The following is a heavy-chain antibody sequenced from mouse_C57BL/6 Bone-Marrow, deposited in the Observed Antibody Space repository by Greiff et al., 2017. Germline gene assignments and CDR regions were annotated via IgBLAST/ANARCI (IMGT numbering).Heavy chain of an antibody. CDR1: GFTFSSYA. CDR3: TRAPNWYFDV. J-gene: IGHJ1*03. CDR2: ISSGGDYI. V-gene: IGHV5-9-1*02. Sequence: EVKVEESGGGLVKPGGSLKLSCAASGFTFSSYAMSWVRQTPEKWLEWVAYISSGGDYIYYADTGKGRFTISRDNARNTLYLQMSSLKAEDTAMYYWTRAPNWYFDVWGTGTTVTGSS.